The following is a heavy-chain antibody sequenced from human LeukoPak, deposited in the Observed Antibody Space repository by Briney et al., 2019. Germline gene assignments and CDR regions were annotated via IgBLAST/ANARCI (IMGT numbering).Heavy chain of an antibody. CDR3: ARGGYSYGPNDAFDI. Sequence: ASVKVSCKASGYTFTSYDINWVRQATGQGLEWMGWMNLNSGNTGYAQKFQGRVTMTRNTSISTAYMELSSLRSEDTVVYYCARGGYSYGPNDAFDIWGQGTMVTVSS. CDR2: MNLNSGNT. J-gene: IGHJ3*02. D-gene: IGHD5-18*01. CDR1: GYTFTSYD. V-gene: IGHV1-8*01.